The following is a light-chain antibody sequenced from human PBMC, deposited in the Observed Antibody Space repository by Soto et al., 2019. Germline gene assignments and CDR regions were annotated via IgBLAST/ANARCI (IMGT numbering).Light chain of an antibody. V-gene: IGLV2-23*02. CDR1: SSDVGSYNL. Sequence: QSVLIQPASVSGSPGQSITISCTGTSSDVGSYNLVSWYQQHPGKAPKLMIYEVSKRPSGVSNRFSGSKSGNTASLTISGLQAEDEADYYCCSYAGSSTVVVGGGTQLTVL. CDR2: EVS. CDR3: CSYAGSSTVV. J-gene: IGLJ2*01.